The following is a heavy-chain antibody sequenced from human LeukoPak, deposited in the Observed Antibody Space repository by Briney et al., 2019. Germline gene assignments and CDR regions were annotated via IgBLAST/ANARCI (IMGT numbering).Heavy chain of an antibody. J-gene: IGHJ4*02. D-gene: IGHD2-2*01. CDR3: AIGMPAAMV. Sequence: GGSVRLSCVASGFTFSSYWMHWVRQAPGKGLVWVSRINSDGSSTSCADSVKGRFTISRDNAKNTLYLQMNSLRAEDTAVYYCAIGMPAAMVWGQGTLVTVSS. CDR2: INSDGSST. CDR1: GFTFSSYW. V-gene: IGHV3-74*01.